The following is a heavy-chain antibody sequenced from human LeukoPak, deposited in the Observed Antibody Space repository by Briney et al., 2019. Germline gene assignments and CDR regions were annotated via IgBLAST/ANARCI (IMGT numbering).Heavy chain of an antibody. J-gene: IGHJ3*02. V-gene: IGHV1-8*03. Sequence: ASVKVSCKASGYTFTSYDINWVRQATGQGLEWMGWMNPNSGNTGYAQKFQGRVTITRNTSISTAYMELSSLRSEDTAVYYCARVEFGYCGGDCYAFDIWGQGTMVTVSS. D-gene: IGHD2-21*01. CDR2: MNPNSGNT. CDR1: GYTFTSYD. CDR3: ARVEFGYCGGDCYAFDI.